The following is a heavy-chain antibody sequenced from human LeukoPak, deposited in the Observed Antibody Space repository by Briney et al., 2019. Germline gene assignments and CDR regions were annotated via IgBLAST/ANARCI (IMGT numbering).Heavy chain of an antibody. CDR3: ARDELYYDSSGYYYYMDY. V-gene: IGHV1-69*05. D-gene: IGHD3-22*01. CDR2: IIPIFGTA. J-gene: IGHJ4*02. CDR1: GGTFSSYA. Sequence: SVKVSCKASGGTFSSYAISWVRQAPGQGLEWMGGIIPIFGTANYAQKFQGRVTITTDESTSTAYMELSSLRSEDTAVYYCARDELYYDSSGYYYYMDYWGQGTLVTVSS.